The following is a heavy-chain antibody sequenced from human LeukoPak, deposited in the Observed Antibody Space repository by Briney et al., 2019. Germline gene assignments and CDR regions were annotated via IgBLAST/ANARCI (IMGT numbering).Heavy chain of an antibody. D-gene: IGHD2-2*01. CDR3: AKEGEQYCSSTSCYLGY. CDR2: IRYDGSNK. V-gene: IGHV3-30*02. J-gene: IGHJ4*02. Sequence: GGSLRLSCAASGFTYSSYGMHWVRQAPGKGLEWVAFIRYDGSNKYYADSVKGRFTISRDNSKNTLYLQMNSLRAEDTAVYYCAKEGEQYCSSTSCYLGYWGQGTLVTVSS. CDR1: GFTYSSYG.